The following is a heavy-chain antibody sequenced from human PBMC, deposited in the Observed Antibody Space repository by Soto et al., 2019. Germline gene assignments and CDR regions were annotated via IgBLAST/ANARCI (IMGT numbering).Heavy chain of an antibody. Sequence: SETLSLTCTVSGGSISSYYWSWIRQPPGEGLKKIGYIYYSGSTNYNPSIKSRVTLSVDTSKNQFSLKLSSVTAADTAVYFCVSSGITGTTPWLRWFDPWGQGTLVTVTS. CDR2: IYYSGST. CDR3: VSSGITGTTPWLRWFDP. D-gene: IGHD1-7*01. J-gene: IGHJ5*02. CDR1: GGSISSYY. V-gene: IGHV4-59*01.